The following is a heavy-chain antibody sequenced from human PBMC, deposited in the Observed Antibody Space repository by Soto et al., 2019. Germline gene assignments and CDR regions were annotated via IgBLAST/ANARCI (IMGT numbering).Heavy chain of an antibody. CDR2: IYYSGST. CDR1: GGSISSYY. J-gene: IGHJ6*02. V-gene: IGHV4-59*01. Sequence: SETLSLTCTVSGGSISSYYWSWIRQPPGKGLEWIGYIYYSGSTNYNPSPKSRVTISVDTSKNQFSLKLSSVTAADTAVYYCARGGTGTIYYYGMDVWGQGTTVTVSS. D-gene: IGHD1-1*01. CDR3: ARGGTGTIYYYGMDV.